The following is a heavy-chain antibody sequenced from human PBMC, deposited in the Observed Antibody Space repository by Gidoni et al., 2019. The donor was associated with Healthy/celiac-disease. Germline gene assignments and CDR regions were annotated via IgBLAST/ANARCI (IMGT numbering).Heavy chain of an antibody. Sequence: EVQLLESGGGLVQPGGSLRLSCAASGFTFSSYAMSWVCQAPGKGLEWVSAISGSGGSTYYADSVKGRFTISRDNSKNTLYLQMNSLRAEDTAVYYCAKGEYSSSPLYYYYYYYMDVWGKGTTVTVSS. V-gene: IGHV3-23*01. CDR1: GFTFSSYA. CDR3: AKGEYSSSPLYYYYYYYMDV. CDR2: ISGSGGST. J-gene: IGHJ6*03. D-gene: IGHD6-6*01.